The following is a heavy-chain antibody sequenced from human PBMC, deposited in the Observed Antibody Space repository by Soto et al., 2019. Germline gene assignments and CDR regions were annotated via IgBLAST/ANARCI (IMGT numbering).Heavy chain of an antibody. CDR2: IYHSGST. Sequence: QVQLQESGPGLVKPSETPSLTCTVSGDSISDYYWSWIRQPPGKGLEWIGYIYHSGSTYYNPSLKSRVTISLDASKIQFSLKLNSVTAADTAVYYCARASRNYFAYWGQGTLVTVSS. CDR1: GDSISDYY. J-gene: IGHJ4*02. V-gene: IGHV4-59*01. CDR3: ARASRNYFAY.